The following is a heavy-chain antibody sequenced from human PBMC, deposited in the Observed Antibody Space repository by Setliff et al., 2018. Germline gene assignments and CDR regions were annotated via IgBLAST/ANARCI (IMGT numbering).Heavy chain of an antibody. Sequence: SLTCTVSGGSISSYYWSWIRQPPGKGLEWIGYIYYSGSTNYNPSLKSRVTISVDTSKNQFSLKLSSVTAADTAVYYCARHGTTYDSSGYYYPAEYFQHWGQGTLVTVSS. CDR3: ARHGTTYDSSGYYYPAEYFQH. CDR2: IYYSGST. D-gene: IGHD3-22*01. V-gene: IGHV4-59*08. CDR1: GGSISSYY. J-gene: IGHJ1*01.